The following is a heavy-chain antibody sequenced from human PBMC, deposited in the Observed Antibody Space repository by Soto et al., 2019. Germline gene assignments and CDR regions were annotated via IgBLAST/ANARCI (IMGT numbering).Heavy chain of an antibody. CDR2: IVVGSGNT. D-gene: IGHD3-3*01. Sequence: GASVKVSCKASGFTFTSSAVQWVRQARGQRLEWIGWIVVGSGNTNYAQKFQERVTITRDMSTSTAYMELSSLRPEDTAVYYCAAHYYDFWSGYYADGMDVWGQGTTVT. CDR3: AAHYYDFWSGYYADGMDV. CDR1: GFTFTSSA. V-gene: IGHV1-58*01. J-gene: IGHJ6*02.